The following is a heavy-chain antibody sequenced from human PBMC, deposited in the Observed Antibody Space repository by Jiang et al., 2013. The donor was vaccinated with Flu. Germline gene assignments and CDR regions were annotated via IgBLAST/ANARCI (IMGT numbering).Heavy chain of an antibody. V-gene: IGHV3-9*01. Sequence: LSCATAGFTFQDYAMHWVRQAPGKGLEWVSGINWKSDDINYANSVKGRFTISRDNAKNSLYLQMNSLRPEDTALYYCIKDRRGYYYAMDFWGQGTTVTVSS. CDR1: GFTFQDYA. J-gene: IGHJ6*02. CDR2: INWKSDDI. CDR3: IKDRRGYYYAMDF.